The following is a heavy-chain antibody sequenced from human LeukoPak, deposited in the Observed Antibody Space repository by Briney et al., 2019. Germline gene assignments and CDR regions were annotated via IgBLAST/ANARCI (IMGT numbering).Heavy chain of an antibody. J-gene: IGHJ4*02. D-gene: IGHD6-19*01. CDR1: GYIFTRFG. Sequence: ASVKVSCKASGYIFTRFGISWVRQAPGQGLEWTGWISAYNGNTNYAQKLQGRFTMTTDTSTSTAYMELRSLRSDDTAVYYCARAGIAVPAHFDYWGQGTLVTVSS. CDR3: ARAGIAVPAHFDY. CDR2: ISAYNGNT. V-gene: IGHV1-18*01.